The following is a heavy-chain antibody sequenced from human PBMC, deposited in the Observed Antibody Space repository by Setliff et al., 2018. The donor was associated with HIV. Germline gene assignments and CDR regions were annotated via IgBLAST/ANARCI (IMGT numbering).Heavy chain of an antibody. CDR2: ISSTSSTI. CDR3: AKVFRSSTMLLVGFD. J-gene: IGHJ4*02. V-gene: IGHV3-48*01. CDR1: GSGFTFSSYS. D-gene: IGHD3-22*01. Sequence: PGGSLRLSCAASGSGFTFSSYSMNWVRRAPGKGLEWVSYISSTSSTIYYANSVKGRFTISRDDAKNSLYLQMNSLRAEDTAMYYCAKVFRSSTMLLVGFDWGLGTLVTVSS.